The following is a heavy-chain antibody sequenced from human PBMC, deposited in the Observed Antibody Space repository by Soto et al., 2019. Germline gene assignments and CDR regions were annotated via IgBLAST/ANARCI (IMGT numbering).Heavy chain of an antibody. J-gene: IGHJ5*02. D-gene: IGHD6-13*01. Sequence: GASVKVSCKASGYTFTSYAMHCVRQAPGQRLEWMGWINAGNGNTKYSQKFQGRVTITRDTSASTAYMELSSLRSDDTAVYYCARALRIAAAGPRGFDPWGQGTPVTVSS. V-gene: IGHV1-3*01. CDR1: GYTFTSYA. CDR3: ARALRIAAAGPRGFDP. CDR2: INAGNGNT.